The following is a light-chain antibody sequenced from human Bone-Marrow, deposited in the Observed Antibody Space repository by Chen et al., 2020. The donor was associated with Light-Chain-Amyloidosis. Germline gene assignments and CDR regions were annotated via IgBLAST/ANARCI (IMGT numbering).Light chain of an antibody. CDR1: DLPTKY. CDR2: RDN. V-gene: IGLV3-25*03. CDR3: QSADSSGSYEVI. J-gene: IGLJ2*01. Sequence: SYELTQPPSVSVSPGQTARITCSGDDLPTKYAYWYQQKPGQAPVLVIHRDNERPSGISDRFSGSSSGTTATLTISVVQAEDEDDYHCQSADSSGSYEVIFGGGTKLTVL.